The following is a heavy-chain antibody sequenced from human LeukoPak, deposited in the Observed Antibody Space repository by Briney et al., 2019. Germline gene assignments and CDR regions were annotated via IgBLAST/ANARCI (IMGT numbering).Heavy chain of an antibody. V-gene: IGHV4-61*02. CDR3: ASYSGSYLYYYYYMXV. CDR1: GGSISSGSYY. Sequence: SQTLSLTCTVSGGSISSGSYYWSWIRQPAGKGLEWIGRIYTSGSTNYNPSLKSRVTISVDTSKNQFSLKLSSVTAADTAVYYCASYSGSYLYYYYYMXVWGKGTTVTVS. J-gene: IGHJ6*03. D-gene: IGHD1-26*01. CDR2: IYTSGST.